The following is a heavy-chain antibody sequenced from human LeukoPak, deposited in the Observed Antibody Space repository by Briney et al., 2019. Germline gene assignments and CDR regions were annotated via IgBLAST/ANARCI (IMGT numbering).Heavy chain of an antibody. CDR1: GYTFTSYY. CDR3: ARDGIQNRVYYYYYMDV. V-gene: IGHV1-46*01. Sequence: ASVKVSCKASGYTFTSYYIHWVRQAPGQGLEWMGIINPSGGSTSYAQKFQGRVTMTRDMSTSTVYMELSSLRSEDTAVYYCARDGIQNRVYYYYYMDVWGKGTTVTVSS. D-gene: IGHD5-18*01. CDR2: INPSGGST. J-gene: IGHJ6*03.